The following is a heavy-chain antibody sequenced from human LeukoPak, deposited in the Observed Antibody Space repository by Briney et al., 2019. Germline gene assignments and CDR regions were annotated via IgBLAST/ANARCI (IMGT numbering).Heavy chain of an antibody. CDR2: INSDGSST. J-gene: IGHJ5*02. CDR3: ARDASRWGNWFDP. V-gene: IGHV3-74*01. D-gene: IGHD6-13*01. Sequence: GRSLRLSCAASGFTFSSYGMHWVRQAPGKGLVWVSRINSDGSSTSYAHSVKGRFTISRESAENTLYLQMNSLRAEDTAVYYCARDASRWGNWFDPWGQGTLVTVSS. CDR1: GFTFSSYG.